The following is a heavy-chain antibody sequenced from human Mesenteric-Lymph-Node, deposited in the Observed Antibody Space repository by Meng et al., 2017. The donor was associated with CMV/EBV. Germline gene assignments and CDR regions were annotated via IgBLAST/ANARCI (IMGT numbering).Heavy chain of an antibody. V-gene: IGHV4-59*08. CDR1: GGSISSYY. D-gene: IGHD3-22*01. Sequence: SETLSLTCTVSGGSISSYYWSWIRQPPGKGLEWIGYIYYSGSTNYNPSLKSRVTISVDTSKNQFSLKLSSVTAADTAVYYCASDGSQYYYDSSGYFMGGYWGQGTLVTVSS. CDR3: ASDGSQYYYDSSGYFMGGY. J-gene: IGHJ4*02. CDR2: IYYSGST.